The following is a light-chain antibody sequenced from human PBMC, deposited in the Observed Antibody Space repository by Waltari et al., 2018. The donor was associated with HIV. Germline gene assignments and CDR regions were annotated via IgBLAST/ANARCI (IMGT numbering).Light chain of an antibody. J-gene: IGLJ2*01. CDR1: TSNIGAGYH. Sequence: QSVLTQPPSVSGAPGQRVTISCTGNTSNIGAGYHVHWYQHFPGTAPKLLLHGNPNRASGVPDRCSGSNSGSSASLAIAGLQAEDEADYHCQSYDDSLSGSVFGGGTKLTVL. CDR2: GNP. V-gene: IGLV1-40*01. CDR3: QSYDDSLSGSV.